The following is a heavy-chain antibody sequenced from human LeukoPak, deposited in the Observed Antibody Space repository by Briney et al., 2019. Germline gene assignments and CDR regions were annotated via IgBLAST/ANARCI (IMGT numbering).Heavy chain of an antibody. D-gene: IGHD6-13*01. CDR1: GYTFTSYG. Sequence: GASVKVSCKASGYTFTSYGISWVRQAPGQGLEWMGWISAYNGNTNYAQKLQGRVTMTTDTSTSTAYMELRSLRSDDTAVYYCARDLPLAAGNNWFDPWGQGTLVTVSS. J-gene: IGHJ5*02. V-gene: IGHV1-18*01. CDR2: ISAYNGNT. CDR3: ARDLPLAAGNNWFDP.